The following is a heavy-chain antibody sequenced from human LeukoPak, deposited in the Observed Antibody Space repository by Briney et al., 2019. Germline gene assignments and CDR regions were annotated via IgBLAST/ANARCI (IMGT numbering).Heavy chain of an antibody. CDR1: GGSISSYY. D-gene: IGHD3-3*01. V-gene: IGHV4-4*07. CDR2: IYTSGST. J-gene: IGHJ4*02. Sequence: SETLSLTCTVSGGSISSYYWSWIRQPAGKGLEWIGRIYTSGSTNYNPSLKSRVTMSVDTSKNQFSLKLSSVTAADTDVYYCARDSYDFWSGYYTFDYWGQGTLVTVSS. CDR3: ARDSYDFWSGYYTFDY.